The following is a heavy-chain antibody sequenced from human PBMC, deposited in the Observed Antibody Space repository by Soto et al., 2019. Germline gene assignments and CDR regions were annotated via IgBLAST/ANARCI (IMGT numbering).Heavy chain of an antibody. CDR2: LIPLFGTT. Sequence: QVQLVQSGAEVKKPGSSVKVSCEASGGTFSGHAISWVRQAPGQGPEWMGGLIPLFGTTQHAQNFPDRSMITADKSTSTAYLELTSLRFEDTAIYYCARGPKWGYRFDAWGQGTLVTVSS. CDR3: ARGPKWGYRFDA. J-gene: IGHJ5*02. D-gene: IGHD7-27*01. CDR1: GGTFSGHA. V-gene: IGHV1-69*06.